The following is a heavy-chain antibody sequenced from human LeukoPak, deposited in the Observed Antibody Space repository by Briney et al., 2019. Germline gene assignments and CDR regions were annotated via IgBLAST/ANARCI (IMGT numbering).Heavy chain of an antibody. D-gene: IGHD3-22*01. CDR2: ISSSSSYI. V-gene: IGHV3-21*01. CDR1: GFTFSSYS. Sequence: PGESLRLPCAASGFTFSSYSMNWVRQAPGKGLEWVSSISSSSSYIYHADSVKGRFTISRDNAKNSLYLQMNSLRAEDTAVYYCARVKYYDSSGYYGGNDYWGQGTLVTVSS. CDR3: ARVKYYDSSGYYGGNDY. J-gene: IGHJ4*02.